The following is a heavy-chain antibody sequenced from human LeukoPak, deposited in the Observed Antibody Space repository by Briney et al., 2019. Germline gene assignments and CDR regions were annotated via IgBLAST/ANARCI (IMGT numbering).Heavy chain of an antibody. D-gene: IGHD2-15*01. CDR2: INHSGST. V-gene: IGHV4-34*01. CDR1: GGSFSGYY. J-gene: IGHJ4*02. CDR3: AGAPEYCSGGSCYGSDFDY. Sequence: SETLSLTCAVYGGSFSGYYWSWIRQPPGKGLEWIGEINHSGSTNYNPSLKSRVTISVDTSKHQFSLKLSSVTAADTAVYYCAGAPEYCSGGSCYGSDFDYWGQGTLVTVSS.